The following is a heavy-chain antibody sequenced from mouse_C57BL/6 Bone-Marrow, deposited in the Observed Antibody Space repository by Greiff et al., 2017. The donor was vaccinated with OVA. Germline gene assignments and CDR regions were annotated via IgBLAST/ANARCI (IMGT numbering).Heavy chain of an antibody. Sequence: VQLQQSGPVLVKPGASVKLSCKASGYTFTDYYMNWVTQSHGKGLEWIGVINPNNGGTSYNQKFKGKATVTVDKSSSTAYMELNRLTSADSDVYYCARRITTVWDYWGQGTTLTVSA. D-gene: IGHD1-1*01. CDR3: ARRITTVWDY. V-gene: IGHV1-19*01. J-gene: IGHJ2*01. CDR2: INPNNGGT. CDR1: GYTFTDYY.